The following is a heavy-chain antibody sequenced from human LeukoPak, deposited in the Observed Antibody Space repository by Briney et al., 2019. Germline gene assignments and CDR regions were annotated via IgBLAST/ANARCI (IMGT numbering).Heavy chain of an antibody. CDR2: INHSGST. D-gene: IGHD1-14*01. CDR3: ARGGRHDI. CDR1: GGSFSGYY. J-gene: IGHJ3*02. Sequence: SETLSLTCAVYGGSFSGYYWSWIRQPPGKGLEWIGEINHSGSTNYNPSLKRRVTISLDTSKKQFSLRLSSVTAADTAVYCCARGGRHDIWGQGTMVTVSS. V-gene: IGHV4-34*01.